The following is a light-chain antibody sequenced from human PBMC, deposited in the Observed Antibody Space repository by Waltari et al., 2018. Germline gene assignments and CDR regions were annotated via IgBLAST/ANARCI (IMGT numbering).Light chain of an antibody. CDR2: VTN. CDR1: SGSVSTSDY. V-gene: IGLV8-61*01. CDR3: VLYGGNGIWV. Sequence: QTVVTQEPAFSVSPGGTITLTCALTSGSVSTSDYPSWYQPTPGQAPRTLIDVTNIRSSGVPDRFAGSSIGNKAALTITGAQADDESDYYCVLYGGNGIWVFGGGTRLTVL. J-gene: IGLJ3*02.